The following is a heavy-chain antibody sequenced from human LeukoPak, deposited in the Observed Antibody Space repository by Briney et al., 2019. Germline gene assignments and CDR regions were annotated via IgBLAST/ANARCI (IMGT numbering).Heavy chain of an antibody. CDR2: ISSSGSTI. Sequence: HPGGSLRLSCAASGFTFSSYAMSWVRQAPGKGLEWVSYISSSGSTIYYADSVKGRFTISRDNAKNSLYLQMNSLRAEDTAVYYCARDKAYYYGSGSSGTFDYWGQGTLVTVSS. CDR1: GFTFSSYA. V-gene: IGHV3-48*04. J-gene: IGHJ4*02. CDR3: ARDKAYYYGSGSSGTFDY. D-gene: IGHD3-10*01.